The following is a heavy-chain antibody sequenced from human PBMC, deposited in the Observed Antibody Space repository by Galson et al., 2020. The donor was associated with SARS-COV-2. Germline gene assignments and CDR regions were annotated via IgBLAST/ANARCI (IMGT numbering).Heavy chain of an antibody. Sequence: ETSETLSLTSPVSGGFTTTSSHSWNRPPHGKGLEWIGYMYTSVTTTKHTSPRSRVTISVDTSENQFSLKLTSVTAADTAVYCCARPIPGGGYYYGLDVWGQVTTVTVSS. J-gene: IGHJ6*02. V-gene: IGHV4-4*08. CDR3: ARPIPGGGYYYGLDV. CDR2: MYTSVTT. D-gene: IGHD2-21*01. CDR1: GGFTTTSS.